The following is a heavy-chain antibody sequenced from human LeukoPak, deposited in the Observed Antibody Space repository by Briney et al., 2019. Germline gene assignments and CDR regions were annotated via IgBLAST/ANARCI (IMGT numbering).Heavy chain of an antibody. CDR3: ARVDTRFYWFDP. Sequence: PSQTLSLTCAVSVGSISSGCYSWSWIRQPPGKGLEWIGYIYHSGSTYYNPSLKSRVTISVDRSKNQFSLKLSSVTAADTAVYYCARVDTRFYWFDPWGQGTLVTVSS. D-gene: IGHD5-18*01. CDR1: VGSISSGCYS. CDR2: IYHSGST. V-gene: IGHV4-30-2*01. J-gene: IGHJ5*02.